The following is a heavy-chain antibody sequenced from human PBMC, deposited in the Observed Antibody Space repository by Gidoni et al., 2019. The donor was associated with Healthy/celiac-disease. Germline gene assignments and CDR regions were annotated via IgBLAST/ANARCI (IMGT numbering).Heavy chain of an antibody. CDR1: GFTFISYA. V-gene: IGHV3-23*01. CDR3: AKEGLYEYYDILTGYYLPDYFDY. J-gene: IGHJ4*02. CDR2: ISGSGGST. D-gene: IGHD3-9*01. Sequence: EVQLLESGGGLVQPGGSLRLSCAASGFTFISYALSWFRQAPGKGLEWVSAISGSGGSTYYADSVKGRFTISRDNSKNTLYLQMNSLRAEDTAVYYCAKEGLYEYYDILTGYYLPDYFDYWGQGTLVTVSS.